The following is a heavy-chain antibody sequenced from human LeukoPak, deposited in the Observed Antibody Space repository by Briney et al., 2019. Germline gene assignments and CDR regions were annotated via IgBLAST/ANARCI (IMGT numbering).Heavy chain of an antibody. V-gene: IGHV3-21*01. CDR2: ISSSSSYI. D-gene: IGHD4-17*01. CDR3: ARGSITVTPDY. J-gene: IGHJ4*02. CDR1: GFTFSSYS. Sequence: GGSLRLSCAASGFTFSSYSMNWVRQAPGKGLEWVSSISSSSSYIYYADSVKGRFTISRDNAKKSLYLQMNSLRAEDTAVYYCARGSITVTPDYWGQGTLVTVSS.